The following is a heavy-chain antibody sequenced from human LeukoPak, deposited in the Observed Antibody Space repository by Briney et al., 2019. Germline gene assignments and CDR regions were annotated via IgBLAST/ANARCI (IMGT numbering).Heavy chain of an antibody. CDR2: IKSKTDGGTT. Sequence: GGSLRLSCAASGFTFSNAWLSWVRQAPGKGLEWVGRIKSKTDGGTTDYAAPVKGRFAISRDASKTTLYLQMNSLKTEDTAVYYCTTDRVPAANFYYYYMDVWGKGTTVTVSS. D-gene: IGHD2-2*01. J-gene: IGHJ6*03. V-gene: IGHV3-15*01. CDR1: GFTFSNAW. CDR3: TTDRVPAANFYYYYMDV.